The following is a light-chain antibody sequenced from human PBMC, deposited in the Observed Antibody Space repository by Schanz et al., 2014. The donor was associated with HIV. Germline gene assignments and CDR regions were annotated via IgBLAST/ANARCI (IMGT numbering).Light chain of an antibody. CDR3: SSYASSSTSYV. V-gene: IGLV2-14*03. CDR1: SSDIGGYNY. CDR2: DVR. J-gene: IGLJ1*01. Sequence: QSALTQPASVSGSPGQSITISCTGTSSDIGGYNYVSWYQQHPGKAPKVLIYDVRDRPSGVSNRFSGSKSGDTASLTIFGLQAEDEADYYCSSYASSSTSYVFGTGTKLTVL.